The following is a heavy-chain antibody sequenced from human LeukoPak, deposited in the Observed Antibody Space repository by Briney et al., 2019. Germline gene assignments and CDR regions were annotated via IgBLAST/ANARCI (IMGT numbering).Heavy chain of an antibody. D-gene: IGHD4-17*01. J-gene: IGHJ4*02. CDR1: GFTVSSNY. V-gene: IGHV3-66*01. Sequence: GGSLRLSGAVSGFTVSSNYMSWVRQAPGKGLEWVSVIYSGGNTYYADSVKGRFTISRDNSKNTLYLQMNSLRAEDTAVYYCARAFYGDYYFDYWGQGTLVTVSS. CDR2: IYSGGNT. CDR3: ARAFYGDYYFDY.